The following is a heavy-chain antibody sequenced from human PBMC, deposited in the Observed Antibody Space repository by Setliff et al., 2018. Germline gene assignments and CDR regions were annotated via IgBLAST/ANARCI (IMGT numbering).Heavy chain of an antibody. J-gene: IGHJ4*02. CDR2: INPSGGTT. V-gene: IGHV1-46*01. CDR1: GYTFTSYY. CDR3: ARDGNDSSGYIFDY. D-gene: IGHD3-22*01. Sequence: ASVKVSCKATGYTFTSYYMHWVRQAPGQGLEWMGIINPSGGTTGYAQRFQGRVTITADESTSTAYMELSSLRSEDTAVYYCARDGNDSSGYIFDYWGQGTLVTVSS.